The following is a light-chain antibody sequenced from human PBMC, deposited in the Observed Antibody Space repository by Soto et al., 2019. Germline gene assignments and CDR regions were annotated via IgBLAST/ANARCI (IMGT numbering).Light chain of an antibody. CDR3: QQSYATPLT. J-gene: IGKJ4*01. Sequence: DIQMTQSPSSLSASVGDRVTISCRASQNINTYINWYQQRPGKAPKLLIYAASSLQSGVPSRFSGSGSGTDFTLTITRLQPEDCATYSCQQSYATPLTFGGGTKVEIK. V-gene: IGKV1-39*01. CDR2: AAS. CDR1: QNINTY.